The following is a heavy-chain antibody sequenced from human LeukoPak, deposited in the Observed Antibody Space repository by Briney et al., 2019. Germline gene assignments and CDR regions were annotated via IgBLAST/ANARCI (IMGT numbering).Heavy chain of an antibody. Sequence: ASVKVSCKASGYTFPSYFMHWVRQAPGQGLEWMGIINPSGGSTSYAQKFQGRVTMTRDTSTSTVYMELSSLRSENTAVYYCARVPATRQKYYYGSGSYPLDYWGQGTLVTVSS. V-gene: IGHV1-46*01. CDR2: INPSGGST. D-gene: IGHD3-10*01. J-gene: IGHJ4*02. CDR1: GYTFPSYF. CDR3: ARVPATRQKYYYGSGSYPLDY.